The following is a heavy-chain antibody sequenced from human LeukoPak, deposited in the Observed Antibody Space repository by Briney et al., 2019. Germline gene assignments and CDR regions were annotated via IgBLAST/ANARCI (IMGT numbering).Heavy chain of an antibody. J-gene: IGHJ4*02. CDR1: GFTFSSYG. Sequence: GGSLRLSCAASGFTFSSYGMHWVRQAPGKGLERVAFIRYDGSNKYYADSVKGRFTISRDNSKNTLYLQMNSLRAEDTAVYYCAKEREWLVGFGDYWGQGSLVTVSS. CDR3: AKEREWLVGFGDY. CDR2: IRYDGSNK. D-gene: IGHD6-19*01. V-gene: IGHV3-30*02.